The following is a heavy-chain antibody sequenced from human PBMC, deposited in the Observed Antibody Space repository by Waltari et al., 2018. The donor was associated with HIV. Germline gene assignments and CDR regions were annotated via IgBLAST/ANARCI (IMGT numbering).Heavy chain of an antibody. CDR3: TTGFGGYDDGFDF. CDR1: GFPFHHGW. J-gene: IGHJ3*01. V-gene: IGHV3-15*01. CDR2: INYGGTA. Sequence: EVQLAESGGGLVKPGESLRLSCAASGFPFHHGWMHWFRQAPGKGLEWLGLINYGGTAEYAAPVRGRFTISRDDSKNTLYLQMNSLKIEDTAVYYCTTGFGGYDDGFDFWGQGTMVTVSS. D-gene: IGHD5-12*01.